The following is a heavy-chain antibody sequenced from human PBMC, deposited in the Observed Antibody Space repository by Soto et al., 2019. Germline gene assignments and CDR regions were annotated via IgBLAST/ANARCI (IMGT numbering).Heavy chain of an antibody. D-gene: IGHD3-22*01. CDR3: ATRPLLRGAP. Sequence: EVQLVESGGGLIQPGGSLRLSCAASGFTFSSNDMNWVRQAPGKGLEWVSLIYNGGSTYYADSVKGRFTISRDNSKNTLYLQMSSLRAGDTAVYYCATRPLLRGAPWGQGTMGTVSS. CDR2: IYNGGST. V-gene: IGHV3-53*01. CDR1: GFTFSSND. J-gene: IGHJ3*01.